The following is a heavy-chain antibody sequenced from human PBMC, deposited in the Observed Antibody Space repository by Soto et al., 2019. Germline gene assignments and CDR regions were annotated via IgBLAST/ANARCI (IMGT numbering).Heavy chain of an antibody. J-gene: IGHJ4*02. CDR3: TRQHGSGRYYPFYF. CDR1: GYTFTTSL. V-gene: IGHV5-51*01. CDR2: IFPGDSDT. Sequence: GESLKISFKASGYTFTTSLIAWVRQMPGQGLEWMGIIFPGDSDTRYSPSFQGHVSISADKSTSTAYLQWTILEASDSGIYYCTRQHGSGRYYPFYFCDQGTRVTVSS. D-gene: IGHD3-10*01.